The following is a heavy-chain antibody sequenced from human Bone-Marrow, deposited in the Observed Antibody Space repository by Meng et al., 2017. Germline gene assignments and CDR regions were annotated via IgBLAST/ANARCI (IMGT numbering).Heavy chain of an antibody. Sequence: SELLSLTFTVPGASMRSYYWSWIRQAPGKGLEWIGEISYSGSTKYNPSLNSRVTISMDTSKMQFSLKLSAVAAADTAVYYCASAPINYDQLTGYYSGAFDIWGPGTMVTVSS. CDR1: GASMRSYY. D-gene: IGHD3-9*01. CDR3: ASAPINYDQLTGYYSGAFDI. J-gene: IGHJ3*02. V-gene: IGHV4-59*01. CDR2: ISYSGST.